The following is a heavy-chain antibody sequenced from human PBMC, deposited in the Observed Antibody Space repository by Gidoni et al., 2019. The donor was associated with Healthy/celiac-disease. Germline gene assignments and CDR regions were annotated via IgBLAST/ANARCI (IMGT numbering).Heavy chain of an antibody. CDR3: AREGGPRYGVVYYYYYGMDV. CDR1: GFTFSSYG. J-gene: IGHJ6*02. CDR2: IWYDGSNK. V-gene: IGHV3-33*01. D-gene: IGHD2-8*01. Sequence: QVQLVESGGGVVQPGRSLRLSCAAPGFTFSSYGMHWVRQAPGKGLEWVAVIWYDGSNKYYADSVKGRFTISRDNSKNTLYLQMNSLRAEDTAVYYCAREGGPRYGVVYYYYYGMDVWGQGTTVTVSS.